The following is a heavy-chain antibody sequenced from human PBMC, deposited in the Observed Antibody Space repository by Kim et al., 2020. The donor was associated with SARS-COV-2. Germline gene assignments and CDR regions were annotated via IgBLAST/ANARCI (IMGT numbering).Heavy chain of an antibody. V-gene: IGHV1-3*01. D-gene: IGHD6-19*01. CDR3: ARLSAVAVLPYYFDY. Sequence: KFQGRVTITRDTSASTAYMELSSLRSEDTAVYYCARLSAVAVLPYYFDYWGQGTLVTVSS. J-gene: IGHJ4*02.